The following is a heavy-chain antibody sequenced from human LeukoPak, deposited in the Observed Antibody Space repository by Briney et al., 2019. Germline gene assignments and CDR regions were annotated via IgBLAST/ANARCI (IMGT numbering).Heavy chain of an antibody. CDR2: ISAYNGNT. CDR3: ARDGLRLGELSPTPDY. D-gene: IGHD3-16*02. J-gene: IGHJ4*02. V-gene: IGHV1-18*01. CDR1: GYTFTSYG. Sequence: ASVKVSCKASGYTFTSYGISWVRQAPGQGLEWMGWISAYNGNTNYAQMLQGRVTMTTDTSTSTAYMELRSLRSDDTAVYYCARDGLRLGELSPTPDYWGQGTLVTVSS.